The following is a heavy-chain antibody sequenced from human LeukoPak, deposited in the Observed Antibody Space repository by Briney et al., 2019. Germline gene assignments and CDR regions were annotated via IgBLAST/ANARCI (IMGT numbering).Heavy chain of an antibody. J-gene: IGHJ4*02. CDR3: AKHSYRVDSFTDY. CDR2: ISDSGGTT. V-gene: IGHV3-23*01. Sequence: QPGGSLRLSCAASGFTVSRNYMSRVRQAPGKGLEWVSGISDSGGTTYYADSVKGRLTISRDNSKNTLYLQMNSLRAEDTAVYYCAKHSYRVDSFTDYWGQGTLVTVSS. D-gene: IGHD5-12*01. CDR1: GFTVSRNY.